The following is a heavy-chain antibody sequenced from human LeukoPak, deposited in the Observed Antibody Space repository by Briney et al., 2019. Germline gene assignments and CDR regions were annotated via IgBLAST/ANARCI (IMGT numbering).Heavy chain of an antibody. CDR2: INHSGST. J-gene: IGHJ4*02. CDR3: ARRDGGY. V-gene: IGHV4-34*01. D-gene: IGHD3-16*01. Sequence: PSETLSLTCAVYGGPFSGYYWSWIRQPPGKGLEWIGEINHSGSTNYNPSLKSRVTISVDTSKNQFSLKLSSVTAADTAVYYCARRDGGYWGQGTLVTVSS. CDR1: GGPFSGYY.